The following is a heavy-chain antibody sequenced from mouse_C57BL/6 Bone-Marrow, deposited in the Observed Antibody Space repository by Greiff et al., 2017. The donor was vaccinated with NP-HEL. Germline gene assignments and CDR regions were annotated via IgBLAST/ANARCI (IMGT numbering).Heavy chain of an antibody. J-gene: IGHJ3*01. V-gene: IGHV1-19*01. D-gene: IGHD1-1*01. CDR1: GYTFTDYY. CDR3: ARCYYGSSYGWFAY. CDR2: INPYNGGT. Sequence: EVKLMESGPVLVKPGASVKMSCKASGYTFTDYYMNWVKQSHGKSLEWIGVINPYNGGTSYNQKFKGKATLTVDKSSSTAYMELNSLTSEDSAVYYCARCYYGSSYGWFAYWGQGTLVTVSA.